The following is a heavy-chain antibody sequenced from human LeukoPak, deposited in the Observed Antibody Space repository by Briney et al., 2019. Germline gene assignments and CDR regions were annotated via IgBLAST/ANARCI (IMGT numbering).Heavy chain of an antibody. D-gene: IGHD5-12*01. Sequence: PGGSLRLSCAASGFTFSSYAMHWVRQAPGKGLEWVAVISYDGSNKYYADSVKGRFTISRDNSKNTLYLQMNSLRAEDTAVYYCAKVGVRGYSGYGPFDYWGQGTLVTVSS. CDR2: ISYDGSNK. CDR3: AKVGVRGYSGYGPFDY. CDR1: GFTFSSYA. J-gene: IGHJ4*02. V-gene: IGHV3-30-3*01.